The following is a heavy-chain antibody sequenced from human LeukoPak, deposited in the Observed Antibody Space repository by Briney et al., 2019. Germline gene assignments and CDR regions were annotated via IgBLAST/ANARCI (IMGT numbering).Heavy chain of an antibody. CDR2: ISAYNGNT. D-gene: IGHD2-15*01. V-gene: IGHV1-18*01. CDR3: ARVGSPVGYYYGMDV. J-gene: IGHJ6*02. CDR1: GYTVTSSG. Sequence: ASVKVSCKASGYTVTSSGISWVRQAPGQGLEWMGWISAYNGNTNYAQKLQGRVTMTTDTSTSTAYMELRSLRSDDTAVYYCARVGSPVGYYYGMDVWGQGTTVTVSS.